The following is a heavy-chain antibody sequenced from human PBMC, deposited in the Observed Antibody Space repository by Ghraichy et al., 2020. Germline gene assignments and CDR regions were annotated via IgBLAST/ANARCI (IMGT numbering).Heavy chain of an antibody. J-gene: IGHJ6*01. CDR2: INHSVST. D-gene: IGHD1-26*01. V-gene: IGHV4-34*01. CDR3: ARGGFAVSGSYYGVDF. Sequence: GEINHSVSTNYNPSLKSRVTISVDTSKNQFSLKLSYVTAADTAVYYFARGGFAVSGSYYGVDFWG.